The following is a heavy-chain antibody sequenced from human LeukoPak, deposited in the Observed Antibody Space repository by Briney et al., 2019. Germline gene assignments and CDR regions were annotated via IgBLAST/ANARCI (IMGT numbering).Heavy chain of an antibody. V-gene: IGHV3-15*01. Sequence: PGGSLRLSCAASGFTFSNAWLSWVRQAPGKGLEWVGRIKSKTDGGTTDYAAPVKGRFTISRDDSKNTLYLQMNSLKTEDTAVCYCTTLHFWSGYYTFYNWFDPWGQGTLVTVSS. CDR3: TTLHFWSGYYTFYNWFDP. D-gene: IGHD3-3*02. CDR1: GFTFSNAW. CDR2: IKSKTDGGTT. J-gene: IGHJ5*02.